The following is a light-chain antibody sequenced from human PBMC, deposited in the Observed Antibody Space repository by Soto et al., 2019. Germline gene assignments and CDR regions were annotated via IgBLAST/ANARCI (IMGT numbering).Light chain of an antibody. CDR2: EVS. V-gene: IGLV2-14*01. Sequence: SVLTQPASVSGSPGQSITISSTGTSSDVGGYNYVSWYQQHPGKAPKLMIYEVSNRPSGVSNRFSGSKSGNTASLTISGLQAEDEADYYCSSYTSSSTLVFGGGTQLTVL. CDR1: SSDVGGYNY. J-gene: IGLJ2*01. CDR3: SSYTSSSTLV.